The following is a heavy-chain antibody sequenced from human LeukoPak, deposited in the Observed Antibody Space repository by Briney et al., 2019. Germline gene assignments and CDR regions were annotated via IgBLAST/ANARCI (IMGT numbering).Heavy chain of an antibody. V-gene: IGHV3-23*01. CDR2: ISGSGGST. D-gene: IGHD5-18*01. CDR1: GFTFSSYS. J-gene: IGHJ3*02. CDR3: AKEGRYSYGQDAFDI. Sequence: GGSLRLSCAASGFTFSSYSMNWVRQAPGKGLEWVSAISGSGGSTYYADSVKGRFTISRDNSKNTLYLQMNSLRAEDTAVYYCAKEGRYSYGQDAFDIWGQGTMVTVSS.